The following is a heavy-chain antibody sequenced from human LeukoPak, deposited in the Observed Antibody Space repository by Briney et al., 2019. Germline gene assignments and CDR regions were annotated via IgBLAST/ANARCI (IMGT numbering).Heavy chain of an antibody. D-gene: IGHD1-7*01. J-gene: IGHJ4*02. CDR3: ARGYNWNYDY. CDR1: GGSISSYY. Sequence: PSETLSLTCTVSGGSISSYYWSWIRQPPGKGLEWVSSISSSSSYIYYADSVKGRFTISRDNAKNSLYLQMNSLRAEDTAVYYCARGYNWNYDYWGQGTLVTVSS. CDR2: ISSSSSYI. V-gene: IGHV3-21*01.